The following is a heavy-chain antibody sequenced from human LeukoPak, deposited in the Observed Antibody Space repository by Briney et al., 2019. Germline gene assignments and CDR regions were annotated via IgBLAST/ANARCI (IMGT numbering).Heavy chain of an antibody. J-gene: IGHJ4*02. CDR2: INPNSGGT. CDR1: GYNFTGHY. V-gene: IGHV1-2*02. Sequence: ASVKVSCKASGYNFTGHYMHWVRQAPGQGLEWMGWINPNSGGTNYAQKFQGRVTMTRDTSISTAYMELSSLRSDDTAVYFCAYLIAAPGTHWGQGTPVTDSS. CDR3: AYLIAAPGTH. D-gene: IGHD6-13*01.